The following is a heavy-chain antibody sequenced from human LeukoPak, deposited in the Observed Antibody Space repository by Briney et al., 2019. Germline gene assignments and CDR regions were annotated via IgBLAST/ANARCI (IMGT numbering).Heavy chain of an antibody. CDR2: ISSSGSTI. D-gene: IGHD3-22*01. CDR1: GFTFSDYY. J-gene: IGHJ4*02. Sequence: GGSLRLSCAASGFTFSDYYMSWIRQAPGKVLEWVSYISSSGSTIYYADSVKGRFTISRDNAKNSLYLQMNSLRAEDTAVYYCARDPRSSGTNQDYWGQGTLVTVSS. CDR3: ARDPRSSGTNQDY. V-gene: IGHV3-11*04.